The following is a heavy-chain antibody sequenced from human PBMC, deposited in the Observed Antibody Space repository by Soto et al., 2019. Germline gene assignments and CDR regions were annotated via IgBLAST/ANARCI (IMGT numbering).Heavy chain of an antibody. D-gene: IGHD6-19*01. V-gene: IGHV3-30*18. CDR2: ISFDGNSK. CDR3: AKGKEQWLLLDT. J-gene: IGHJ5*02. Sequence: QVQLVESGGGVVQPGRSLRLSCAASGFTVSTYGMHWVRQAPGKGLEWVASISFDGNSKYYVDSVKGRFTISSDSSKNTLYLQMNSLRAEDTARYYCAKGKEQWLLLDTWGQGTLVTVSS. CDR1: GFTVSTYG.